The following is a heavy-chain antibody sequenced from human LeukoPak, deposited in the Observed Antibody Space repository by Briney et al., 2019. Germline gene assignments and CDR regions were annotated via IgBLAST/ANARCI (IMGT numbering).Heavy chain of an antibody. V-gene: IGHV3-48*01. D-gene: IGHD3-16*02. Sequence: GGSLRLSCAASGFTFSSYSMNWVRQAPGKGLEWFSYISSGSSSIYYADSVKGRFTISRDNAKTSLYLQMNSLRAEDTAVYYCARRYDYVWGSYRLPDAFDIWGQGTMVTVSS. CDR2: ISSGSSSI. CDR1: GFTFSSYS. J-gene: IGHJ3*02. CDR3: ARRYDYVWGSYRLPDAFDI.